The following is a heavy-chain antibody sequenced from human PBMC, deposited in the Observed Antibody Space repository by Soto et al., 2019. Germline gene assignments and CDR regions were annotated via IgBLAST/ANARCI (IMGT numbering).Heavy chain of an antibody. V-gene: IGHV1-18*04. D-gene: IGHD3-10*01. CDR1: GYTFSNYG. CDR2: ISCYNGLT. CDR3: ARDEGIRGFDS. J-gene: IGHJ4*02. Sequence: QVPLVQSGDEVKKSGASVKVSCKASGYTFSNYGISWVRQAPGQGLEWMGWISCYNGLTAYAQNVQGRVTMTIDTTTTTGLMEMTGLGSNDTAVYYCARDEGIRGFDSWGQGTLVTVSS.